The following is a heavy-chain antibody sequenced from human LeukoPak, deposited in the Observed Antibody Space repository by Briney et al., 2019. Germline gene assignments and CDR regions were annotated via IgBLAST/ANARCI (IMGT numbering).Heavy chain of an antibody. CDR2: ISGSGGST. CDR1: GFTFGVYG. Sequence: PGGSLRVSCAASGFTFGVYGMSWVREGPGKRLERGSAISGSGGSTYYAGSVKGRFTISRDNSKNTLYLQMNSLRAEDTAVYYCAKDLSSGSYARYWRQGTLVTVPS. CDR3: AKDLSSGSYARY. V-gene: IGHV3-23*01. D-gene: IGHD1-26*01. J-gene: IGHJ4*02.